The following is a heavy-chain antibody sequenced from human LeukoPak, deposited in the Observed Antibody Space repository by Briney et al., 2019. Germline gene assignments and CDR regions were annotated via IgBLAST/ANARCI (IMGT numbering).Heavy chain of an antibody. J-gene: IGHJ4*02. CDR1: GFTFSSYA. CDR2: ISGRGGST. Sequence: GGSLRLSCAASGFTFSSYAMSWVRQAPGKGLEWVSAISGRGGSTYYADSVKGRFTISRDNSKNTLYLQMNSLRAEDTAVYYCAKDQVANDFWSGYNSWGQGTLVTVSS. V-gene: IGHV3-23*01. D-gene: IGHD3-3*01. CDR3: AKDQVANDFWSGYNS.